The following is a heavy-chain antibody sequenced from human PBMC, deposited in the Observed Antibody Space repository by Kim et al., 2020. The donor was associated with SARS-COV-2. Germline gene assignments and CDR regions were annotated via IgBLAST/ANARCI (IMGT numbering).Heavy chain of an antibody. CDR3: ARVGCSSTVCYTRGMDV. J-gene: IGHJ6*02. CDR2: IYTSGGT. Sequence: SETLSLTCTVSGGSISNYYWSWIRQPAGKGLEWIGRIYTSGGTNYSPSLKSRVTISIDTSKSQFSLNLSSVTAADTAVYYRARVGCSSTVCYTRGMDVWGQGTTVTVSS. V-gene: IGHV4-4*07. CDR1: GGSISNYY. D-gene: IGHD2-2*02.